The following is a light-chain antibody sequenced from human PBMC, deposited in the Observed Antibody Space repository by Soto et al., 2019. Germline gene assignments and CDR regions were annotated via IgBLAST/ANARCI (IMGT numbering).Light chain of an antibody. J-gene: IGLJ2*01. CDR3: SSYAVSNSVI. CDR1: SSDVGGYNL. Sequence: QSVLTQPASVSGSPGQSITISCTGTSSDVGGYNLVSWYQHHPGKAPKVIIYDVTNRPSGVSSRFSGSKSGNTASLTVSGLQPEDEADYYCSSYAVSNSVIFGGGTKLTVL. V-gene: IGLV2-14*03. CDR2: DVT.